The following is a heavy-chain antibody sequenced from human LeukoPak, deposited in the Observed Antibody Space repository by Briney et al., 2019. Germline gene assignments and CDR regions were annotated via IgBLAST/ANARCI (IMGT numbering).Heavy chain of an antibody. CDR1: GYSFTSYY. J-gene: IGHJ4*02. D-gene: IGHD3-10*01. Sequence: GASVKVSCKASGYSFTSYYMHWMRQAPGQGLEWMGLIDPSGGSTNYAQRFQGRITMTRDTSTRTVYMELSSLRSEDTAIYYCASLGSGSSPIIDFDFWGQGTLVTVSS. CDR3: ASLGSGSSPIIDFDF. CDR2: IDPSGGST. V-gene: IGHV1-46*01.